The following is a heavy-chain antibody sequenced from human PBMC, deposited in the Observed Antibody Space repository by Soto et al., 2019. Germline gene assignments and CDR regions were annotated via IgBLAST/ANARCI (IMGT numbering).Heavy chain of an antibody. J-gene: IGHJ4*02. CDR1: GGTISSWY. D-gene: IGHD1-26*01. V-gene: IGHV4-59*08. CDR3: ARRYGSAIDY. Sequence: ASETLSLACTVSGGTISSWYWCWIRQPPGKGLEWIGYIYYSGSTNCNPSLKSRVTISVDTSKNQFSLKLSSVTAADTAVYYCARRYGSAIDYWGQGTLVTVSS. CDR2: IYYSGST.